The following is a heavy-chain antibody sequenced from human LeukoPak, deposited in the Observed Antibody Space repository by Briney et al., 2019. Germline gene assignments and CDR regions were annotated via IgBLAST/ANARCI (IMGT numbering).Heavy chain of an antibody. J-gene: IGHJ3*02. V-gene: IGHV4-59*08. CDR2: IYYSGST. CDR3: ARTVRDYGDYDAFDI. D-gene: IGHD4-17*01. CDR1: GDSISSYY. Sequence: SETLSLTCTVSGDSISSYYWSWIRQPPGKGLEWIGYIYYSGSTYYNPSLKSRVTISVDTSKNQFSLKLSSVTAADTAVYYCARTVRDYGDYDAFDIWGQGTMVTVSS.